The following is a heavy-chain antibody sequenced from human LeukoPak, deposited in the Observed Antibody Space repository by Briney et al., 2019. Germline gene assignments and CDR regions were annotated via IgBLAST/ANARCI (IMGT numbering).Heavy chain of an antibody. Sequence: ASVKVSCKASGYTFTSYYIHWVRQAPGQGLEWMGIINPSGGGTRYAQTFQGRVTMTSDTSTSTVYMELSSLRSEDTAVYYCAKDGARWYWGQGTLVTVSS. CDR1: GYTFTSYY. CDR2: INPSGGGT. V-gene: IGHV1-46*01. J-gene: IGHJ4*02. CDR3: AKDGARWY. D-gene: IGHD3-16*01.